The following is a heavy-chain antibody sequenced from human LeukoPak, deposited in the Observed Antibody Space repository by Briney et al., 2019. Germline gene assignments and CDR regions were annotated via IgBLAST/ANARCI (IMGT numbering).Heavy chain of an antibody. CDR1: GYSITSGYY. D-gene: IGHD3-9*01. CDR2: IHLRGGT. CDR3: ASPGGRYFDWTSWPKTFDY. V-gene: IGHV4-38-2*01. Sequence: PSETLSLTCSVSGYSITSGYYWGWFRQPPGKGLEWIGSIHLRGGTPYNPSLMSRVTISVDTSNNQFSLKLSSVTAADTAVYYCASPGGRYFDWTSWPKTFDYWGQGTLVTVSS. J-gene: IGHJ4*02.